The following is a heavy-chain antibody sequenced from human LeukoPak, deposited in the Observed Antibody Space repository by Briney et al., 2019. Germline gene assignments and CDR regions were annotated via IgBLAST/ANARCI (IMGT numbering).Heavy chain of an antibody. CDR2: IYSSGTT. D-gene: IGHD6-19*01. J-gene: IGHJ6*02. V-gene: IGHV4-4*07. Sequence: SETLSLTCNVSGGSISNYYWTWIRQPAGKGLEWIGRIYSSGTTTYNPSLKSRVVMSVDTSRNQFSLKLSSVTAADTAVYYCARVSPIAVAGSSYYYAMDVWGQGTTVTVSS. CDR3: ARVSPIAVAGSSYYYAMDV. CDR1: GGSISNYY.